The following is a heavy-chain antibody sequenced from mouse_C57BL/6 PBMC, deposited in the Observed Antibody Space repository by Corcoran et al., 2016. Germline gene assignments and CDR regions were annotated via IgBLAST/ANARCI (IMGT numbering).Heavy chain of an antibody. Sequence: QIQLVQSGPELKKPGETVKISCKASGYTFTTYGMRCVKQAPGKGLKRMGWINTYSGVPTYADDFKGRFAFSLETSASTAYLQINNLKNEDTATYFCARSRWDGYAMDYWGQGTSVTVSS. CDR1: GYTFTTYG. CDR3: ARSRWDGYAMDY. CDR2: INTYSGVP. D-gene: IGHD4-1*01. J-gene: IGHJ4*01. V-gene: IGHV9-3*01.